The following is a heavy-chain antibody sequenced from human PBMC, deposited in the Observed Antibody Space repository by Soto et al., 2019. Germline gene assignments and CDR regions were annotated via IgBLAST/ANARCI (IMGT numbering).Heavy chain of an antibody. J-gene: IGHJ5*02. V-gene: IGHV4-31*03. CDR2: IYYSGST. Sequence: PSETLSLTCTVSGGSIRSGGYYWSWIRQHPGKGLEWIGYIYYSGSTYYNPSLKSRVTISVDTSKNQFSLKLSSVTAADTAVYYCAREDVVVVPAARGRFDPWGQGTLVTVSS. D-gene: IGHD2-2*01. CDR1: GGSIRSGGYY. CDR3: AREDVVVVPAARGRFDP.